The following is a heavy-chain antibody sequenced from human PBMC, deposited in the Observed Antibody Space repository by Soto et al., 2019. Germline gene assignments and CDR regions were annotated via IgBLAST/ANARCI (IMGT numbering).Heavy chain of an antibody. CDR3: ARGRRDIVVVVAANWFDP. D-gene: IGHD2-15*01. J-gene: IGHJ5*02. Sequence: PSETLSLTCAVYGGSFSGYYWSWIRQPPGKGLEWIGEINHSGSTNYNPSLKSRVTISVDTSKNQFSLKLSSVTAADTAVYYCARGRRDIVVVVAANWFDPWGQGTLVTVS. CDR1: GGSFSGYY. V-gene: IGHV4-34*01. CDR2: INHSGST.